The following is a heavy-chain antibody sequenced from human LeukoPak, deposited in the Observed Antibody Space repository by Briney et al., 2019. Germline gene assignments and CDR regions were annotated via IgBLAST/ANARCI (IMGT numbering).Heavy chain of an antibody. J-gene: IGHJ1*01. Sequence: GGSLRLSCAASGFTFSSYGMHWVRQAPGKGLEWVAVISYDGSNKYYADSVKGRFTISRDNSKNTLYLQMNSLRAEDTAVYYCAKDGYYDFWSGYYGERGYFQHWGQGTLVTVSS. CDR2: ISYDGSNK. CDR1: GFTFSSYG. CDR3: AKDGYYDFWSGYYGERGYFQH. D-gene: IGHD3-3*01. V-gene: IGHV3-30*18.